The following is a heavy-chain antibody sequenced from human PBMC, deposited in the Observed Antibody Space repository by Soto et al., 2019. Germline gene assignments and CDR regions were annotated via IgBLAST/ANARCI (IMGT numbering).Heavy chain of an antibody. CDR1: GFTFSSYA. CDR2: ISYDGSNK. CDR3: FAQPVTNQAFDKDY. D-gene: IGHD3-3*02. Sequence: GSLRLSCAASGFTFSSYAMHWVRQAPGKGLEWVAAISYDGSNKYYADSVKGRFTISRDNSKNTLYLQMNSLRAEDTAVYYCFAQPVTNQAFDKDYWGQGTLVTVSS. V-gene: IGHV3-30-3*01. J-gene: IGHJ4*02.